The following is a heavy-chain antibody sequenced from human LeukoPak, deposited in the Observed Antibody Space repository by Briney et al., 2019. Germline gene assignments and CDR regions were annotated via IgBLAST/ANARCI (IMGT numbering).Heavy chain of an antibody. Sequence: SETLSLTCAVSGYSITSGFSWGWIRQPPGKGLEWIGTISHSGTTDYKSTLESRLTISMDTSKSLFSLRLSSVTAADTAVYYCARHSSGWYIMDVWGKGTTVTVSS. V-gene: IGHV4-38-2*01. D-gene: IGHD6-19*01. CDR1: GYSITSGFS. CDR3: ARHSSGWYIMDV. CDR2: ISHSGTT. J-gene: IGHJ6*03.